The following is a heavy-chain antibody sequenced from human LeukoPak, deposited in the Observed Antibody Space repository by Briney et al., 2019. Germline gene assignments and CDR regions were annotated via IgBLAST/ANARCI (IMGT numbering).Heavy chain of an antibody. D-gene: IGHD3-22*01. CDR3: ARAGHYYDSSGAPTDAFDI. CDR2: IYHSGST. Sequence: SQTLSLTCAVSGGSISSGGYSWSWIRQPPGKGLEWIGYIYHSGSTYYNPSLKSRVTISVDRSKNQFSLKLSSVTAADTAVYYCARAGHYYDSSGAPTDAFDIWGQGTMVTVSS. V-gene: IGHV4-30-2*01. CDR1: GGSISSGGYS. J-gene: IGHJ3*02.